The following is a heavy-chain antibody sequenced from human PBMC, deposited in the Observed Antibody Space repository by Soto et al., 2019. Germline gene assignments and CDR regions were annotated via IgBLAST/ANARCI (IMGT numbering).Heavy chain of an antibody. D-gene: IGHD2-21*01. CDR2: MWYDGSYS. V-gene: IGHV3-33*01. Sequence: QVLLLESGGGVVQPGTSLRLSCAASGFTFRKHVMHWVRQSPGKGLGWLAAMWYDGSYSYQADSVRGRFTFSRDNSKTPVYVQLNGLRPKDTAVYYCASVADAFDFWGQGKIVIFSS. CDR1: GFTFRKHV. CDR3: ASVADAFDF. J-gene: IGHJ3*01.